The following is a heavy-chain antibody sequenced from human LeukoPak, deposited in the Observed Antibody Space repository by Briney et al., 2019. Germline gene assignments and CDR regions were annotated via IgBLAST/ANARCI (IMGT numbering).Heavy chain of an antibody. CDR2: MNPNSGNT. Sequence: GASVKVSCKASGYTFTSYDINWVRQASGQGLEWMGWMNPNSGNTVYAQKFQGRVTMTRNTAIGTAYMELRSLRSDDTAVYYCARSSRLITWFDPWGQGTLVTVSS. CDR3: ARSSRLITWFDP. D-gene: IGHD3-16*01. V-gene: IGHV1-8*01. J-gene: IGHJ5*02. CDR1: GYTFTSYD.